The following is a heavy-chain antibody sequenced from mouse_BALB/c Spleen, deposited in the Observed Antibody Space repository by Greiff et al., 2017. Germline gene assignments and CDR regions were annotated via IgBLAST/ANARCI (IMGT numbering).Heavy chain of an antibody. CDR1: GFNIKDTY. J-gene: IGHJ2*01. Sequence: VQLKESGAELVKPGASVKLSCTASGFNIKDTYMHWVKQRPEQGLEWIGRIDPANGNTKYDPKFQGKATITADTSSNTAYLQLSSLTSEDTAVYYCARGGYYGSSKNYWGQGTTLTVSS. CDR2: IDPANGNT. CDR3: ARGGYYGSSKNY. D-gene: IGHD1-1*01. V-gene: IGHV14-3*02.